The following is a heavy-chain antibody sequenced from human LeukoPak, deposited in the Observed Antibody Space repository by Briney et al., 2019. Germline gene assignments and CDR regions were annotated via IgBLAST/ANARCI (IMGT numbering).Heavy chain of an antibody. CDR3: ARYYSNSLDY. J-gene: IGHJ4*02. CDR2: IWYDGSNK. Sequence: PGGSLRLSCAASAFSINNFWMHWVRQAPGKGLEWVAVIWYDGSNKYCADSVKGRFTISRDNSKNMLYLQMSSLRAEDTAVYYCARYYSNSLDYWGQGTLVTVSS. V-gene: IGHV3-33*08. CDR1: AFSINNFW. D-gene: IGHD4-11*01.